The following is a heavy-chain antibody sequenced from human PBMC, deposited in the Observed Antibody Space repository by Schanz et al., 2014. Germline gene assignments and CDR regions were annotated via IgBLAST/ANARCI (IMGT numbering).Heavy chain of an antibody. Sequence: VQLVESGGGVVQPGRSLRLSCAASGFTFSTYYMNWVRQAPGKGLEWVSTIYSSGSTYYADSVRGRFTISRDNSMNTVYLQMNSLRSDDAAVYYCARAQGVIRLYYGVDVWGQGTTVTVSS. J-gene: IGHJ6*02. CDR3: ARAQGVIRLYYGVDV. V-gene: IGHV3-66*02. CDR2: IYSSGST. D-gene: IGHD3-10*01. CDR1: GFTFSTYY.